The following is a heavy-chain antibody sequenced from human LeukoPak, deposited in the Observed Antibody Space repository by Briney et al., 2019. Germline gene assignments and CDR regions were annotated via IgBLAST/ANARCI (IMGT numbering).Heavy chain of an antibody. D-gene: IGHD2-8*01. Sequence: ASVKVSCKASGYTFTGYYMHWVRQAPGQGLEWMGSINPDSGDTNYAQNLQGRVTMTRDTSINTAYLDLSRLRSDDTAVYYCAIMGDTFDIRGQGTKVTVSS. CDR1: GYTFTGYY. V-gene: IGHV1-2*02. CDR3: AIMGDTFDI. J-gene: IGHJ3*02. CDR2: INPDSGDT.